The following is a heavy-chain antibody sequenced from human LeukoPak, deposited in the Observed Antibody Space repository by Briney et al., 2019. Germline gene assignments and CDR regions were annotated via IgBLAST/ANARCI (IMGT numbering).Heavy chain of an antibody. CDR2: IYHSGST. Sequence: SGTLSLTYAVSGGSISSSNWWSWVRQPPGKGLEWIGEIYHSGSTNYNPSLKSRVTISVDKSKNQFSLKLSSVTAADTAVYYCARPLGSWPYSSSSPFGYWGQGTLVTVSS. J-gene: IGHJ4*02. V-gene: IGHV4-4*02. CDR3: ARPLGSWPYSSSSPFGY. CDR1: GGSISSSNW. D-gene: IGHD6-13*01.